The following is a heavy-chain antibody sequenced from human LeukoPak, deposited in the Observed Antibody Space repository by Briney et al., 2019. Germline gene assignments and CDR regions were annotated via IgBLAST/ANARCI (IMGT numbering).Heavy chain of an antibody. D-gene: IGHD5/OR15-5a*01. CDR1: GGSISSYY. CDR2: IYYSGST. J-gene: IGHJ3*02. CDR3: ARDLSTTVAFDI. Sequence: SETLSLTCTVSGGSISSYYWSRIRQPPGKGLEWIGYIYYSGSTNYNPSLKSRVTISVDTSKNQFSLKLSSVTAADTAVYYCARDLSTTVAFDIWGQGTMVTVSS. V-gene: IGHV4-59*12.